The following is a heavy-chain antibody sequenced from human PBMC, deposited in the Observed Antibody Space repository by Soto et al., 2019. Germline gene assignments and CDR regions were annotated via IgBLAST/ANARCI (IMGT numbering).Heavy chain of an antibody. D-gene: IGHD6-19*01. Sequence: QTLSLTCTVAGGSARGGVYYWNWIRQHPEKGLEWIGYIYYSGSTYYNPSLRSRVTISADTSKNQFSLKLSSVTVADTAVYYCARSSVAGAGYFQHWGQGTQVTVSS. V-gene: IGHV4-31*03. CDR2: IYYSGST. J-gene: IGHJ1*01. CDR1: GGSARGGVYY. CDR3: ARSSVAGAGYFQH.